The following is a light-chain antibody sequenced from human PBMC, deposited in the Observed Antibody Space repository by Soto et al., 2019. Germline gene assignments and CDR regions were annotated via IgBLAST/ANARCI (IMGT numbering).Light chain of an antibody. CDR3: SSYAGSDNFVV. J-gene: IGLJ2*01. V-gene: IGLV2-8*01. Sequence: QLVLTQPPSASGSPGQSVTISCTGTSSDVGGYNYVSWYQQHPGKAPKLMIYEVNQRPSGVPNRFSGSKSGNTASLTVSGLQAEDEADYYCSSYAGSDNFVVFGGGTKLTVL. CDR2: EVN. CDR1: SSDVGGYNY.